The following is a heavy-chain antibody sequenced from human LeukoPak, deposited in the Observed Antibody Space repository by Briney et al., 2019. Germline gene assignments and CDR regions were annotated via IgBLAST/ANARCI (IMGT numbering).Heavy chain of an antibody. V-gene: IGHV3-74*01. Sequence: GGSLRLSCEGSGFTFSNYWMGWVRQAPGKGLVWVSHVISDGSGTSYADSVKGRFTISRDNAKNTLYLQMNSLRAEDTAVYYCARGASSAWYQNFDYWGQGTLVTVSS. CDR3: ARGASSAWYQNFDY. CDR2: VISDGSGT. J-gene: IGHJ4*02. CDR1: GFTFSNYW. D-gene: IGHD6-19*01.